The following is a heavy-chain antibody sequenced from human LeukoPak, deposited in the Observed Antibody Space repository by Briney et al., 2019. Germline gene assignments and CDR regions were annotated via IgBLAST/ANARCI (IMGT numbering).Heavy chain of an antibody. J-gene: IGHJ4*02. V-gene: IGHV4-59*08. D-gene: IGHD2-15*01. CDR1: GDSVSGVY. Sequence: PSETLSLTCTVSGDSVSGVYWSWIRQPPGKGLEWIGYVYYSGDTNYNPSLKSRVTMSLDTSKNQVSLRLSSATAADTAVYYCARHPFATPFDYWGRGTLLTVSS. CDR3: ARHPFATPFDY. CDR2: VYYSGDT.